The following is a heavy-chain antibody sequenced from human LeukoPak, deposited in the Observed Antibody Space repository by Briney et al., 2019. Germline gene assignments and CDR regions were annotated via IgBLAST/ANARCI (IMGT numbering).Heavy chain of an antibody. Sequence: GGSLRLSCAASGFTFSSYAMHWVRQAPGKGLEWVAVISYDGSNKYYADSVKGRFTISRDNSKNTLYLQMNTLRPEDTAVYYCAKRIFDFAVAGEENFDLWGRGTLVTVSS. CDR2: ISYDGSNK. D-gene: IGHD6-19*01. CDR1: GFTFSSYA. CDR3: AKRIFDFAVAGEENFDL. J-gene: IGHJ2*01. V-gene: IGHV3-30-3*02.